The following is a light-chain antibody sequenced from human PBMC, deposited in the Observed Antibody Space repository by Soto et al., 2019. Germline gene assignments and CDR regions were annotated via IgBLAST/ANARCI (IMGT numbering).Light chain of an antibody. CDR2: GAS. CDR3: QQYNNWPGT. J-gene: IGKJ1*01. V-gene: IGKV3-15*01. Sequence: IGMTQSPATLSVSPGERATLSCRASQSVSSNLAWYQQKPGQAPRLLIYGASTRATGIPARFSGSGSGTEFTLTISSLQSEDFAVYYCQQYNNWPGTFGQGTKVEIK. CDR1: QSVSSN.